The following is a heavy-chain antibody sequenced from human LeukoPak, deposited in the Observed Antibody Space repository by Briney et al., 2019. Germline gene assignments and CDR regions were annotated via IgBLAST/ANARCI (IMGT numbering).Heavy chain of an antibody. CDR3: ARADYIWNRGWFDP. CDR2: ISAYNGNT. D-gene: IGHD4-11*01. V-gene: IGHV1-18*01. CDR1: GYTFTSYG. J-gene: IGHJ5*02. Sequence: ASVKVSCKASGYTFTSYGISWVRQAPGQGLEWMGWISAYNGNTNYAQKLQGRVTMTTDTSTSTAYMELRSLRSDDTAVYYCARADYIWNRGWFDPWGQGTLVTVSS.